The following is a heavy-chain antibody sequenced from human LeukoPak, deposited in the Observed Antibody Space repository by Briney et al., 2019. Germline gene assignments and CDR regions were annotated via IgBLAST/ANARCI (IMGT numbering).Heavy chain of an antibody. V-gene: IGHV4-59*01. CDR1: GDSISSYY. CDR2: IYYSGST. D-gene: IGHD1-26*01. J-gene: IGHJ5*02. Sequence: SETLSLTCTVSGDSISSYYWSWIRQPPGKGLEWIGYIYYSGSTNYNPSLKSRVTISVDTSKNQFSLKLSSVTAADTAVYYCARSRAFNSGAFDPWGQGSLVTVSS. CDR3: ARSRAFNSGAFDP.